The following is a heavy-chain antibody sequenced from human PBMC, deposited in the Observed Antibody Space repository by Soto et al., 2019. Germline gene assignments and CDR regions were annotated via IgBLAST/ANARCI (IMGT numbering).Heavy chain of an antibody. J-gene: IGHJ5*01. V-gene: IGHV4-4*02. CDR3: VKHDYSRFHS. D-gene: IGHD2-15*01. Sequence: QVQLQESGPGLVKPSETLSLTCAVSGVSITRNWWSWVRQPPGKGLEWIGEMFHSGSANYKPSLTTRGSLSVDKSKNQFSLQLTSATAPATALYFCVKHDYSRFHSRGPGTLVTFSS. CDR1: GVSITRNW. CDR2: MFHSGSA.